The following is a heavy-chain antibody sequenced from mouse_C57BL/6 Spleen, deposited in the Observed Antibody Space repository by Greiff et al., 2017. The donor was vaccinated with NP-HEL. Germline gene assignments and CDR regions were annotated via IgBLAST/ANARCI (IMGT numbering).Heavy chain of an antibody. CDR1: GYAFSSSW. V-gene: IGHV1-82*01. J-gene: IGHJ1*03. CDR3: VREFITTVGEAYWYFDV. Sequence: QVQLQQSGPELVKPGASVKISCKASGYAFSSSWMNWVKQRPGKGLECIGRIYPGDGDTNYNGKFKGKATLTADKSSSTAYMQLSSLTSEDSAVYFCVREFITTVGEAYWYFDVWGTGTTVTVSS. CDR2: IYPGDGDT. D-gene: IGHD1-1*01.